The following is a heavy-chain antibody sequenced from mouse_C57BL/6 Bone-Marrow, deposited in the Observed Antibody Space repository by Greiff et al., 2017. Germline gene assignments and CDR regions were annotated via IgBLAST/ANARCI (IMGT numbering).Heavy chain of an antibody. J-gene: IGHJ1*03. V-gene: IGHV1-64*01. D-gene: IGHD2-14*01. CDR1: GYTFTSYW. Sequence: QVQLQQPGAELVKPGASVKLSCKASGYTFTSYWMHWVKQRPGQGLEWIGMIHPNSGSTNYNEKFKGKATLTVDKSSSTAYMQLSCLTSEDSAVYYCARIGGGWYFDVWGTGTTVTVSS. CDR3: ARIGGGWYFDV. CDR2: IHPNSGST.